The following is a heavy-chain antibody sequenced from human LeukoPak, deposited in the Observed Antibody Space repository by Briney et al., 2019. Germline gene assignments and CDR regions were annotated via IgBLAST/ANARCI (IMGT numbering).Heavy chain of an antibody. V-gene: IGHV3-74*01. CDR3: ARDYYDSSGYYLYAFDI. Sequence: GGSLRLSCAASGFTFSTYWMHWVRQAPGKGLVWVSRINTDGSSTSYADSVKGRFTISRDNAKNSLYLQMNSLRAEDTAVYYCARDYYDSSGYYLYAFDIWGQGTMVTVSS. CDR1: GFTFSTYW. CDR2: INTDGSST. D-gene: IGHD3-22*01. J-gene: IGHJ3*02.